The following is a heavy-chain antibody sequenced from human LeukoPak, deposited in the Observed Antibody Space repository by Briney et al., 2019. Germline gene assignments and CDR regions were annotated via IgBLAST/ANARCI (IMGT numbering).Heavy chain of an antibody. J-gene: IGHJ4*02. D-gene: IGHD5-18*01. V-gene: IGHV1-18*01. Sequence: ASVKLSCKASGYTFTSYGISWVRQAPGQRLEWMGWISAYNGNTNYAQKIQGRVTMTTVTSTSTAYMELRSLRSDDTAVYFCARGNAGYSYRQTDYWGQGTLVTVSS. CDR3: ARGNAGYSYRQTDY. CDR1: GYTFTSYG. CDR2: ISAYNGNT.